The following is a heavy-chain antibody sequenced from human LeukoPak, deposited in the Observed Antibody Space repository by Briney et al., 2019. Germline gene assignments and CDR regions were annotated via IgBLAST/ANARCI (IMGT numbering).Heavy chain of an antibody. Sequence: GASVKVSCKASGATFTTYAIIWVRQAPGPGLEWMGGIIPVFGTANYAQKFQGRVTMTRDTSTSTVYMELSSLRSEDTAVYYCAREPQARGAYSYDSSGFGGDYWGQGTLVTVSS. V-gene: IGHV1-69*05. CDR2: IIPVFGTA. CDR3: AREPQARGAYSYDSSGFGGDY. CDR1: GATFTTYA. J-gene: IGHJ4*02. D-gene: IGHD3-22*01.